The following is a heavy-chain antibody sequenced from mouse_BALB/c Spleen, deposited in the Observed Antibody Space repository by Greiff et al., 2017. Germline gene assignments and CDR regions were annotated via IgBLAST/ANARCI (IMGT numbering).Heavy chain of an antibody. CDR1: GFSLTSYD. Sequence: QVQLQQSGPGLVAPSQSLSITCTVSGFSLTSYDISWIRQPPGKGLEWLGVIWTGGGTNYNSAFMSRLSISKDNSKSQVFLKMNSLQTDDTAIYYCVRDGYGYAMDYWGQGTSVTVSA. J-gene: IGHJ4*01. D-gene: IGHD2-10*02. V-gene: IGHV2-9-2*01. CDR3: VRDGYGYAMDY. CDR2: IWTGGGT.